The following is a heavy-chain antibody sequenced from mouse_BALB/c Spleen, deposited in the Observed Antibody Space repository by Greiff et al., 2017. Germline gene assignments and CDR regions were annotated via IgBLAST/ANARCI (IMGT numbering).Heavy chain of an antibody. CDR1: GYTFSSYW. D-gene: IGHD1-1*02. CDR2: ILPGSGST. CDR3: ARGVATDYYAMDY. V-gene: IGHV1-9*01. J-gene: IGHJ4*01. Sequence: VKLQQSGAELMKPGASVKISCKATGYTFSSYWIEWVKQRPGHGLEWIGEILPGSGSTNYNEKFKGKATFTADTSSNTAYMQLSSLTSEDSAVYYCARGVATDYYAMDYWGQGTSVTVSS.